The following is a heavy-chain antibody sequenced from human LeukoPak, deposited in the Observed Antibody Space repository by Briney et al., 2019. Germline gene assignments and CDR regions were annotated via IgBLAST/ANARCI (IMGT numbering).Heavy chain of an antibody. Sequence: GGSLRLCCAASGFTFRSYSMNWVRQAPGKGLEWVSFISGMSSTIYYADSVKGRFTISRDNAKNSVYLQMNSLRDEDTAVYYCARDSSDAYNPEPGYWGQGTLVTVSS. CDR2: ISGMSSTI. J-gene: IGHJ4*02. CDR3: ARDSSDAYNPEPGY. V-gene: IGHV3-48*02. CDR1: GFTFRSYS. D-gene: IGHD5-24*01.